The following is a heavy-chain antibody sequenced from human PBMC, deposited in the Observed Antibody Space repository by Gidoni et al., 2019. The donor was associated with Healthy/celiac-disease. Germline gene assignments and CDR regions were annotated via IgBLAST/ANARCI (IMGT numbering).Heavy chain of an antibody. CDR1: GGSISSSSYY. V-gene: IGHV4-39*01. D-gene: IGHD2-21*02. J-gene: IGHJ3*02. CDR2: IYYSGST. Sequence: QLQLQESGPGLVKPSETLSLTCTVSGGSISSSSYYWGWIRQPPGKGLEWIGSIYYSGSTYYNPSLKSRVTISVDTSKNQFSLKLSSVTAADTAVYYCARQPIVVVTAMIDAFDIWGQGTMVTVSS. CDR3: ARQPIVVVTAMIDAFDI.